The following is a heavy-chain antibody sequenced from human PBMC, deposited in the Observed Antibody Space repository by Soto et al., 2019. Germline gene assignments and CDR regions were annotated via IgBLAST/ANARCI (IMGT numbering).Heavy chain of an antibody. CDR1: GYTFTGYY. Sequence: ASVKVSCKASGYTFTGYYMHWVRQALGQGLEWMGWINPNSGGTNYAQKFQGRVTMTRDTSISTAYMELSRLRSDDTAVYYCARDGSASTMLVVDTLTKEAFDICGQGTMVTVSS. J-gene: IGHJ3*02. D-gene: IGHD3-22*01. V-gene: IGHV1-2*02. CDR3: ARDGSASTMLVVDTLTKEAFDI. CDR2: INPNSGGT.